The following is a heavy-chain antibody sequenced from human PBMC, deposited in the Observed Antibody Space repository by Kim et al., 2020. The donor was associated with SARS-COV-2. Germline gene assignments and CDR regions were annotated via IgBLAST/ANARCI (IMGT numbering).Heavy chain of an antibody. CDR1: GGSFSGYY. CDR2: INHSGST. D-gene: IGHD6-6*01. Sequence: SETLSLTCAVYGGSFSGYYWSWIRQPPGKGLEWIGEINHSGSTNYNPSLKSRVTISVDTSKNQFSLKLSSVTAADTAVYYCARGTPPLAARRMKAFDIWGQGTMVTVSS. CDR3: ARGTPPLAARRMKAFDI. J-gene: IGHJ3*02. V-gene: IGHV4-34*01.